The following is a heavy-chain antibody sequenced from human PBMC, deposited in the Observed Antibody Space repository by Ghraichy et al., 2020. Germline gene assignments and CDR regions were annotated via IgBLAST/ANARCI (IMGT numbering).Heavy chain of an antibody. CDR3: ARSPIAAPGTADY. Sequence: LSLTCAASGFTFSSYSMNWVRQAPGKGLEWVSSISSSTSYIYYADSVKGRFTMSRDNAKNSLYLQMNSLRAEDTAVYYCARSPIAAPGTADYWGQGTLVTVSS. J-gene: IGHJ4*02. V-gene: IGHV3-21*06. CDR1: GFTFSSYS. CDR2: ISSSTSYI. D-gene: IGHD6-13*01.